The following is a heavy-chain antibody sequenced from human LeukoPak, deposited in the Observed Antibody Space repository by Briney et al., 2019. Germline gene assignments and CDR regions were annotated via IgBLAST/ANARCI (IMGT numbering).Heavy chain of an antibody. D-gene: IGHD6-19*01. J-gene: IGHJ2*01. CDR1: GFTFSHYG. V-gene: IGHV3-33*01. Sequence: GGSLRLPCATSGFTFSHYGMHWVRQAPGKGLEWVAVIWSDGTNTYYGDPVKGRFTISRDNFQRTVYLQMNSLRAEDTAVYYCARTSSGWAPPQPAWYFDLWGRGTLVTVSS. CDR2: IWSDGTNT. CDR3: ARTSSGWAPPQPAWYFDL.